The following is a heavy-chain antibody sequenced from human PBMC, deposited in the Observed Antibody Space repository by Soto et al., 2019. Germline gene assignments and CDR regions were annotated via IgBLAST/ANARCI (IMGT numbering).Heavy chain of an antibody. D-gene: IGHD3-22*01. CDR2: IWYDGSNK. CDR3: ARDRDYYDSSGYFDY. CDR1: GFTFSSYG. J-gene: IGHJ4*02. V-gene: IGHV3-33*01. Sequence: GGSLRLSCAASGFTFSSYGMHWVRQAPDKGLEWVAVIWYDGSNKYYADSVKGRFTISRDNSKNTLYLQMNSLRAEDTAVYYCARDRDYYDSSGYFDYWGQGTLVTVSS.